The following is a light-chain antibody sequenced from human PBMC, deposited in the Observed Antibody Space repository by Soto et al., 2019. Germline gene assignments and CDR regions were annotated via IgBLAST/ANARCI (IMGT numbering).Light chain of an antibody. CDR3: AAWDVSLKGFV. CDR1: SSNIGINT. CDR2: DDH. Sequence: QSVLTQPPSASGTPGQRVTFSCSGSSSNIGINTVNWYRQLPGTAPQLLISDDHRRPSGVPDRFSGSKSGTSASLAISGLQPEDEATYFCAAWDVSLKGFVFGTGTKVTV. V-gene: IGLV1-44*01. J-gene: IGLJ1*01.